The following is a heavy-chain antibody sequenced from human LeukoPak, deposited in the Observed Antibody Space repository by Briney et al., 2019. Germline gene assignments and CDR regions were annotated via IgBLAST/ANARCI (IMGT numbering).Heavy chain of an antibody. CDR1: GFTFSSYA. D-gene: IGHD1-26*01. CDR2: ISYDGSNK. CDR3: ARDRGVGELLGSWFDP. Sequence: PGRSLRLSCAASGFTFSSYAMHWVRQAPGKGLEWVAVISYDGSNKYYADSVKGRFTISRDNSKNTLYLQMNSLRAEDTAVYYCARDRGVGELLGSWFDPWGQGTLVTVSS. J-gene: IGHJ5*02. V-gene: IGHV3-30-3*01.